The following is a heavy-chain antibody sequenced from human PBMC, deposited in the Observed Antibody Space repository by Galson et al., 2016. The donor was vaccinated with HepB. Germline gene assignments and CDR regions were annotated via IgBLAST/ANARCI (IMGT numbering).Heavy chain of an antibody. J-gene: IGHJ6*02. CDR1: GYAFPSYG. D-gene: IGHD3-10*01. V-gene: IGHV1-18*01. CDR3: ARDRRMGRGHNYYYSGMGV. CDR2: ISPYNGKT. Sequence: SVKVSCKASGYAFPSYGISWARQAPGQGLEWMGWISPYNGKTKSSQKFQGRVTMTTDTSTRTVSMELRSLRSDDTAVYFCARDRRMGRGHNYYYSGMGVWGQGTSVTVSS.